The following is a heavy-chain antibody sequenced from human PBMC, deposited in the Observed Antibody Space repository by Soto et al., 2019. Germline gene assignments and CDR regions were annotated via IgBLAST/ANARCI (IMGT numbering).Heavy chain of an antibody. CDR1: GLTISKNY. CDR3: ARELMVRGVIRYFDS. CDR2: IYTGGST. J-gene: IGHJ4*02. D-gene: IGHD3-10*01. Sequence: PGGSLRLSSAASGLTISKNYMSWVRQAPGKGLEWVSVIYTGGSTSYADSVKGRFTISRDNSKNTLFLQMNSLRVDDTAVYYCARELMVRGVIRYFDSWGQGTLVTVSS. V-gene: IGHV3-53*01.